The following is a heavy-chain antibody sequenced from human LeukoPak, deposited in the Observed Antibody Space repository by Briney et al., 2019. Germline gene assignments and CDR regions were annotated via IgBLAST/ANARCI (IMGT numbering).Heavy chain of an antibody. D-gene: IGHD2-15*01. CDR1: GYTFTGYY. Sequence: ASVKVSCKAAGYTFTGYYMNWVRQAAGQGLEWRGWINPNSGGTNYAQKFQGRVTMTRDTSISTAYMELSRLRSDDTAVYYCARLPNCSGGSCYPWTPYYFDYWGQGTLVTVSS. CDR2: INPNSGGT. CDR3: ARLPNCSGGSCYPWTPYYFDY. J-gene: IGHJ4*02. V-gene: IGHV1-2*02.